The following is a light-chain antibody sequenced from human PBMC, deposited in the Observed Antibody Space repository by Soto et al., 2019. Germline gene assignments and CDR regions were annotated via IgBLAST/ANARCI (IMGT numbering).Light chain of an antibody. CDR1: QSVSNNY. V-gene: IGKV3-20*01. Sequence: EIVLTQAPGTLSLSPGERPTLSRRASQSVSNNYLAWYQQKPGXAPXXLIYGASTRATGIPARFSGSGSGTDFTLTISRLEPEDFAVYYCQQYGSSGTFGQGTKVDIK. J-gene: IGKJ1*01. CDR2: GAS. CDR3: QQYGSSGT.